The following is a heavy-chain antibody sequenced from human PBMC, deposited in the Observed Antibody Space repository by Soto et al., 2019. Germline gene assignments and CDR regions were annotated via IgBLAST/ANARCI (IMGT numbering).Heavy chain of an antibody. Sequence: GGSLRLSCAASGFTFSSYAMHWVRQAPGKGLEWVAVISYDVFNKYYADSVKGRFTISRDNSKNTLYLQMNSLRAEDTAVYYCAKDFYPGSNYDYYYGMDVWGQGTTVTVSS. D-gene: IGHD1-1*01. CDR1: GFTFSSYA. V-gene: IGHV3-30*18. CDR3: AKDFYPGSNYDYYYGMDV. J-gene: IGHJ6*02. CDR2: ISYDVFNK.